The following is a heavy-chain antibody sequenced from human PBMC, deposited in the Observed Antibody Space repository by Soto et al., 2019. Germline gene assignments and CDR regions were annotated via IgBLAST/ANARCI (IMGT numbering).Heavy chain of an antibody. D-gene: IGHD3-22*01. Sequence: GASVKVSCKASGYTFTSYGISWVRQAPGQGLEWMGWISAYNGNTNYAQKLQGRVTMTTDTSTSTAYMELRSLRSDDTAVYYCAMDSVLAYYYDSSGYYGDAFDIWGQGTMVTVSS. J-gene: IGHJ3*02. CDR2: ISAYNGNT. V-gene: IGHV1-18*01. CDR1: GYTFTSYG. CDR3: AMDSVLAYYYDSSGYYGDAFDI.